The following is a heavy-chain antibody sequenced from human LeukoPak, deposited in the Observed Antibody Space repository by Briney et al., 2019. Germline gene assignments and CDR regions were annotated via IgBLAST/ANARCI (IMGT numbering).Heavy chain of an antibody. CDR2: IRGDAVSK. J-gene: IGHJ5*02. D-gene: IGHD6-19*01. CDR3: TKDRHRTGWSNTFDH. V-gene: IGHV3-23*01. Sequence: GGSLRLSCRGSGFTFSSYDMSWVRQAPGKGLEWVASIRGDAVSKYYVDSVRGRFTISRDNSKDSLYLQMNSLRAEDTALYYCTKDRHRTGWSNTFDHWGQGSLVIVSS. CDR1: GFTFSSYD.